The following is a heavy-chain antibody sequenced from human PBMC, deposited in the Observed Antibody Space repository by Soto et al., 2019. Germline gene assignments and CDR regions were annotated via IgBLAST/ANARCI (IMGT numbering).Heavy chain of an antibody. CDR2: IYPGDSET. D-gene: IGHD2-2*02. CDR3: ARQGLAYTTTLGHAFDF. J-gene: IGHJ3*01. Sequence: EVQLVQSGAEVKKPGDSLKISCKGSGYSFSNYWIGWVRQMPGKGLDWMGIIYPGDSETTYSPSFQGQVVISADSATGTAYLQWSTLEASDTAMYYCARQGLAYTTTLGHAFDFWGQGTMVIVSS. V-gene: IGHV5-51*01. CDR1: GYSFSNYW.